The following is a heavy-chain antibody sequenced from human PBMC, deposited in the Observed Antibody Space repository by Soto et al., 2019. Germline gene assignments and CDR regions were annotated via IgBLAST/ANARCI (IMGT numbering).Heavy chain of an antibody. CDR2: IYYSGST. J-gene: IGHJ5*02. D-gene: IGHD6-13*01. CDR3: AREGYSSSWYGSDNWFDP. V-gene: IGHV4-59*01. CDR1: GGSISSYY. Sequence: SETLSLTCTVSGGSISSYYWSWIRQPPGKGLEWIGYIYYSGSTNYNPSLKSRVTISVGTSKNQFSLKLSSVTAADTAVYYCAREGYSSSWYGSDNWFDPWGQGPLVTVSS.